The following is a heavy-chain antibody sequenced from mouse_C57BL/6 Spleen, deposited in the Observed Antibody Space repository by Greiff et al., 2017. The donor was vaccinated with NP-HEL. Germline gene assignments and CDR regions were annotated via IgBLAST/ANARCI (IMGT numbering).Heavy chain of an antibody. CDR2: ISPSDSET. Sequence: QVQLHQPCSELVRPGSSVKLSCKASGYTFTSYWMHWVKQRPIQGLEWIGHISPSDSETHYNQKFKDKATLTADKSSSTAYMQLSSLTSEDSAVYFCARGFYYDYDWFAYWGQGTLVTVSA. CDR1: GYTFTSYW. CDR3: ARGFYYDYDWFAY. V-gene: IGHV1-52*01. D-gene: IGHD2-4*01. J-gene: IGHJ3*01.